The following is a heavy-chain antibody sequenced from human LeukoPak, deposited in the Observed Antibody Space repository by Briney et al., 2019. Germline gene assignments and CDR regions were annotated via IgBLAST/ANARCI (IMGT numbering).Heavy chain of an antibody. J-gene: IGHJ4*02. D-gene: IGHD3-22*01. CDR2: ISSSSSYI. CDR3: ASPGDSYDSSPSAPLDY. Sequence: MSGGSLRLSCAASGFTFSSYSMNWVRQAPGKGLEWVSSISSSSSYIYYADSVKGRFTISRDNAKNSLYLQMNSLRAEDTAVYYCASPGDSYDSSPSAPLDYWGQGTLVTVSS. CDR1: GFTFSSYS. V-gene: IGHV3-21*01.